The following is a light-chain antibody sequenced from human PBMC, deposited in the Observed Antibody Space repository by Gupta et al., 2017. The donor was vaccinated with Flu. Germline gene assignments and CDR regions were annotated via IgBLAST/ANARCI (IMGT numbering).Light chain of an antibody. CDR3: RKGLKAPFT. V-gene: IGKV2-28*01. CDR2: LGS. Sequence: VTPGEPASISCRSSQSLVHSNGYSYLDWYLQRPGKSPQVIISLGSRRSFGVAERFGGSGSGANFTQEISKVGADDVGMYDGRKGLKAPFTFGQGTRLDFK. CDR1: QSLVHSNGYSY. J-gene: IGKJ2*01.